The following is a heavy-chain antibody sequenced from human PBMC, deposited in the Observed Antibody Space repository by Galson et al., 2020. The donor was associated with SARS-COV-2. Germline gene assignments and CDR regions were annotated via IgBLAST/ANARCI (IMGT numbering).Heavy chain of an antibody. CDR3: ARDGERWLEQDY. V-gene: IGHV4-38-2*02. Sequence: SETLSLTCAVSGYSISSGYYWGWIRQPPGKGLEWIGSIYHSGSTYYNPSLKSRVTISVDTSKNQFSLKLSSVTAADTAVYYCARDGERWLEQDYWGQGTLVTVSS. D-gene: IGHD6-19*01. J-gene: IGHJ4*02. CDR1: GYSISSGYY. CDR2: IYHSGST.